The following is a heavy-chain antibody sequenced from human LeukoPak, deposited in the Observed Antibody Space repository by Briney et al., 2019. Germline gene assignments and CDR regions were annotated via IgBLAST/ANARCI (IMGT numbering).Heavy chain of an antibody. CDR1: GFTFSSYG. D-gene: IGHD3-10*01. CDR2: ISYDGSNK. CDR3: LFSGVVY. Sequence: GGSLRPSCAASGFTFSSYGMHWVRQAPGKGLEWVAVISYDGSNKYYADSVKGRFTISRDNSKNTLYLQMNSLRAEDTAVYYCLFSGVVYWGQGTLVTVSS. V-gene: IGHV3-30*03. J-gene: IGHJ4*02.